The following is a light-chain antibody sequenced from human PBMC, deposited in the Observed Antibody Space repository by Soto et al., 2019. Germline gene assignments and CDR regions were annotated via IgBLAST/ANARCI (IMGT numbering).Light chain of an antibody. CDR3: QQSYNTPDP. Sequence: DFQMTQSPSSLSASVGDRVTITCRASQSIDNYLNWYQQKPGKAHRLLIYAASSLQSGVPSRFSGSRPGTSSTLTISSLQPDDFATYHCQQSYNTPDPFGQGTKLEIK. CDR2: AAS. V-gene: IGKV1-39*01. CDR1: QSIDNY. J-gene: IGKJ2*01.